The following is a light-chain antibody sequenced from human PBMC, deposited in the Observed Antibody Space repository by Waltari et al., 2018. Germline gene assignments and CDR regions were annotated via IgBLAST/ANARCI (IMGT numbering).Light chain of an antibody. V-gene: IGKV1-16*02. CDR1: QGISTF. CDR3: QQYNSFPFT. J-gene: IGKJ4*01. CDR2: AAS. Sequence: DIQMTQSPSSLSASVGDRVTITCRASQGISTFLAWLQQKPGKAPEPLIYAASALQTGFPSKFSGSGSGTDFTLTISSLQPEDSATYYCQQYNSFPFTFGGGTKVEIE.